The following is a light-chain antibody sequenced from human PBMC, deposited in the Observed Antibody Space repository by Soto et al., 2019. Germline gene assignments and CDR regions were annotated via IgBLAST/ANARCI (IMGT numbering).Light chain of an antibody. V-gene: IGLV2-14*01. CDR3: SSYTSSSTLEGV. CDR2: DVS. J-gene: IGLJ1*01. Sequence: QSALTQPASVSGSPGQSITISCTGTSSDVGGYNYVSWYQQHPCKAPKLMIYDVSNRPSGVSNRFSGSKSGNTASLTISGLQAEDEADYYFSSYTSSSTLEGVFGTGTKATVL. CDR1: SSDVGGYNY.